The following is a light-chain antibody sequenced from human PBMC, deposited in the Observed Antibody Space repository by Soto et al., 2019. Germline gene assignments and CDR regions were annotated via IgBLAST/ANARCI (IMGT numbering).Light chain of an antibody. CDR2: DVS. V-gene: IGLV2-14*01. J-gene: IGLJ1*01. CDR3: ASYTTSSTYV. CDR1: SSYVGGYSY. Sequence: SVPTQPSSVSGSPGQSIAISCTGNSSYVGGYSYVSWYQQQPGKAPKLVISDVSNRPSGVSDRFSGSKSGNTASLTISGLQTEDEADYYCASYTTSSTYVFGTGTKVTVL.